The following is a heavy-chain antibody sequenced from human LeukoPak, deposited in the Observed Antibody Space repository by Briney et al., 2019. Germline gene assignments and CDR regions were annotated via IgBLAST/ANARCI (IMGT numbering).Heavy chain of an antibody. Sequence: SSETLSLTCTVSGGSISSSSYYWGWIRQPPGKGLEWIGSIYYSGSTYYNPSLKSRVTISVDTSKNQFSLKLSSVTAADTAVYYCARGKWVGAHKYYYYYYYMDVWGKGTTVTVSS. CDR3: ARGKWVGAHKYYYYYYYMDV. J-gene: IGHJ6*03. V-gene: IGHV4-39*07. CDR2: IYYSGST. D-gene: IGHD1-26*01. CDR1: GGSISSSSYY.